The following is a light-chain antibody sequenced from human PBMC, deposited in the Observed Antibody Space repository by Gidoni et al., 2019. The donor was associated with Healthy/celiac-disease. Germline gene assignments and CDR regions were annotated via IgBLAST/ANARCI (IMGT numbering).Light chain of an antibody. CDR3: QQSYSTPRG. CDR1: QSISSY. V-gene: IGKV1-39*01. J-gene: IGKJ2*03. Sequence: DIQMTQSPSSLSASVGDRVTITCRASQSISSYLNWYQQKPGKAPKLLIYAASSLQSGVPSRFSGSGSGTDFTLTISSLQPEDFATYYCQQSYSTPRGFXXXTKLEIK. CDR2: AAS.